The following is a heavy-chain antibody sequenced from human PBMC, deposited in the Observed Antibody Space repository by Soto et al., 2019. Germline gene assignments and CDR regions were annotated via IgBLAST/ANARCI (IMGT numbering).Heavy chain of an antibody. J-gene: IGHJ3*02. Sequence: LRLSCAASGFTFSSYTMRWVRQPPGKGLEWVAVISYDGTNKYYADSVKGRFTISRDNSKNTLYLQMNSLSAEDTAVYYCATGYYDGAFDIWGQGTMVTVSS. CDR2: ISYDGTNK. V-gene: IGHV3-30-3*01. CDR1: GFTFSSYT. CDR3: ATGYYDGAFDI. D-gene: IGHD3-22*01.